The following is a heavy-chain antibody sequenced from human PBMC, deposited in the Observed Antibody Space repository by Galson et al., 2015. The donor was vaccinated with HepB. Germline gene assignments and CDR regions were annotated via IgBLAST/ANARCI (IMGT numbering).Heavy chain of an antibody. J-gene: IGHJ6*02. Sequence: SLRLSCAASGFTFSSYSMNWVRQAPGKGLEWVSYISSSSSTIYYADSVKGRFTISRDNAKNSLYLQMNSLRAEDTAVYYCARDPRARFHYYYYGMDVWGQGTTVTVSS. CDR1: GFTFSSYS. CDR3: ARDPRARFHYYYYGMDV. CDR2: ISSSSSTI. D-gene: IGHD3-3*01. V-gene: IGHV3-48*04.